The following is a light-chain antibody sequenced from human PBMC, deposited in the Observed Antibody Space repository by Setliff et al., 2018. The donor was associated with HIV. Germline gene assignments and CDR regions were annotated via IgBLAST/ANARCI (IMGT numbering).Light chain of an antibody. V-gene: IGLV3-25*03. CDR2: KDS. CDR3: QSADSSGTYV. J-gene: IGLJ1*01. Sequence: SYELTQPPSVSVSTGQTARITCSGDALPKQYAYWYQQKPGQALVVVIYKDSERPSGIPERFSGASSGTTVTLTISGAQAEDEADYYCQSADSSGTYVFGTGTRSPS. CDR1: ALPKQY.